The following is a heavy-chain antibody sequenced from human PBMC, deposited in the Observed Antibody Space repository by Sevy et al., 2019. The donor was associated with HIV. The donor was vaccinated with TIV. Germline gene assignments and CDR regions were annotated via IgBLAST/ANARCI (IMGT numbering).Heavy chain of an antibody. J-gene: IGHJ3*02. CDR2: IKRKTDGGTT. D-gene: IGHD2-8*01. CDR3: TAVKRVYAIMGYAFDI. CDR1: GFSFSNAW. V-gene: IGHV3-15*01. Sequence: GGSLRLSCAASGFSFSNAWMSWLRQAPGKGLEWVGCIKRKTDGGTTDSAAPVKGRFTISSDDSKNTLYLQMNSLKTEDTAVYYCTAVKRVYAIMGYAFDIWGQRTMVTVSS.